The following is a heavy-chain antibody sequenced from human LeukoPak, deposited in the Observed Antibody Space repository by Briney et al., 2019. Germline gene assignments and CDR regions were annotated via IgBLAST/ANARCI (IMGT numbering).Heavy chain of an antibody. CDR3: AKASNGGSYYGVIIDY. Sequence: GGSLRLSRAASGFTFSTYGMHWVRQAPGKGLEWVAVISYDGSNKYYTDSVKGRFTISRDNSKNTLYLQMNSLRAEDTAVYYCAKASNGGSYYGVIIDYWGQGTLVTVSS. CDR2: ISYDGSNK. D-gene: IGHD1-26*01. J-gene: IGHJ4*02. CDR1: GFTFSTYG. V-gene: IGHV3-30*18.